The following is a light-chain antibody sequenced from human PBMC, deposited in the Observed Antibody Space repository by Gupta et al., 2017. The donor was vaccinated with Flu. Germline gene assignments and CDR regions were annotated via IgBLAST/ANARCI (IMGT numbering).Light chain of an antibody. J-gene: IGKJ1*01. CDR3: QHYRNWPPWT. CDR2: GAT. V-gene: IGKV3-15*01. CDR1: QSISTN. Sequence: EIVMTQSPDTLSVSPGERVTLSCRASQSISTNLAWYQQKPGQPPRLLIYGATTRVSGSPARFSDSGYGTEFTLTVSSRQSEDFAVYFCQHYRNWPPWTFGQGTKVDIK.